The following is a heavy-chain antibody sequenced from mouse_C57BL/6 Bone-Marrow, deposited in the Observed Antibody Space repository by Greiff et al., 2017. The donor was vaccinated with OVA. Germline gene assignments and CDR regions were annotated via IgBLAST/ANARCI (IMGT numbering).Heavy chain of an antibody. CDR1: GYSITSDY. D-gene: IGHD1-1*01. CDR3: ARSPHYYGSSYWYYFDY. CDR2: ISYNGST. V-gene: IGHV3-8*01. J-gene: IGHJ2*01. Sequence: EVKLMESGPGLAKPSQTLSLTCSVTGYSITSDYWNWIRKFPGNKLEYMGYISYNGSTYYNPSLKSRISITRDTSKNQYYLQLNSVTTEDTATYYCARSPHYYGSSYWYYFDYWGQGTTLTVSS.